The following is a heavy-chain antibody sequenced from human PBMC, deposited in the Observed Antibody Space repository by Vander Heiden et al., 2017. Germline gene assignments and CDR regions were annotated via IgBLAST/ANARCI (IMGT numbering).Heavy chain of an antibody. Sequence: EVQLVESGGGLVQPGGSLRLSCAASGFTFDDFAMHWVRQVLGKGLEWVSGISWNGDNMGYADSVKGRFTISRDNAKNSLYLEMNSLRPEDTALYYCAKDVDYGINYYDGMDVWGQGTTVTVSS. CDR3: AKDVDYGINYYDGMDV. CDR2: ISWNGDNM. J-gene: IGHJ6*01. D-gene: IGHD3-16*01. CDR1: GFTFDDFA. V-gene: IGHV3-9*01.